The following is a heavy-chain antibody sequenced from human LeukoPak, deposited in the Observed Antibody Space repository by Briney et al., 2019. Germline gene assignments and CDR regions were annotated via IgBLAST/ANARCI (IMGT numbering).Heavy chain of an antibody. CDR2: IYSDGST. J-gene: IGHJ4*02. D-gene: IGHD6-19*01. Sequence: QPGGSLRLSCAASGFTVSSNYMSWVRQAPGKGLEWVSLIYSDGSTYYADSVKGRFTISRDNSKNTLYLQMNSLRAEDTAVYYCARELLQWLAFDYWGQGTLVTVSS. CDR3: ARELLQWLAFDY. V-gene: IGHV3-66*01. CDR1: GFTVSSNY.